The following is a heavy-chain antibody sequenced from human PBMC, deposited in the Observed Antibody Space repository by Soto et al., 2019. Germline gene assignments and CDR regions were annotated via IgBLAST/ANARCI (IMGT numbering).Heavy chain of an antibody. V-gene: IGHV4-59*01. CDR2: IYYSGST. J-gene: IGHJ4*02. CDR1: GGSISSYY. Sequence: SETLSLTCTVSGGSISSYYWSWIRQPPGKGLEWIGYIYYSGSTNYNPSLKSRVTISVDTSKNQFSLKLSSVTAADTAVYYCAREITGTGTYYFDYWGQGTLVTVSS. CDR3: AREITGTGTYYFDY. D-gene: IGHD1-20*01.